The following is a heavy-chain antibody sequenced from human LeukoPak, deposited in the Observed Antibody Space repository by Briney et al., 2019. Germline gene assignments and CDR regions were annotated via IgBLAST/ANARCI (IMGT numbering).Heavy chain of an antibody. J-gene: IGHJ5*02. CDR2: IYYSGST. CDR1: GGSISSGGYY. CDR3: ARDQRACYYDSSGYYYNWFDP. V-gene: IGHV4-31*03. Sequence: PSETLSLTCTVSGGSISSGGYYWSWIRQHPGKGLEWIGYIYYSGSTYYNPSLKSRVTISVDTSKNQFSLKLSSVTAADTAVYYCARDQRACYYDSSGYYYNWFDPWGQGTLVTVSS. D-gene: IGHD3-22*01.